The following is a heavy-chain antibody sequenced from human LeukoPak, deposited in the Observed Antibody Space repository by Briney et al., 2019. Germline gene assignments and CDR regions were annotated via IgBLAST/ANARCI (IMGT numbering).Heavy chain of an antibody. Sequence: PGGSLRLSCAASGFTFSSYAMSWVRQAPGKGLEWVSVISAGGGSTYYADSVKGRFTISRDNSKSTLYLQMNSLRAEDTAVYYCAKDRDCSGGSCWDYFDYWGQGTLVTVSS. CDR2: ISAGGGST. V-gene: IGHV3-23*01. J-gene: IGHJ4*02. CDR1: GFTFSSYA. D-gene: IGHD2-15*01. CDR3: AKDRDCSGGSCWDYFDY.